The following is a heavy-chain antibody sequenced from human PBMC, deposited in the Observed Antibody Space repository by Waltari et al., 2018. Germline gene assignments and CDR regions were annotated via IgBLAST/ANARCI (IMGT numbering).Heavy chain of an antibody. V-gene: IGHV3-53*01. D-gene: IGHD3-22*01. Sequence: EVQLVESGGGLIQPGGSLRLSCAASGFTVSSNYMSWVRQAPGKGLEWVAVIDSGGSTYYADSVKGRFTISRDNSKNTLYLQMNSLRAEDTAVYYCARDLGHYDSSGYYDYWGQGTLVTVSS. J-gene: IGHJ4*02. CDR3: ARDLGHYDSSGYYDY. CDR2: IDSGGST. CDR1: GFTVSSNY.